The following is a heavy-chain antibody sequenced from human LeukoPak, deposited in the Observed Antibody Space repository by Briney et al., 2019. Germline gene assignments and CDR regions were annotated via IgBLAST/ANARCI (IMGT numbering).Heavy chain of an antibody. V-gene: IGHV4-39*01. CDR2: IYYSGST. CDR3: ARRYYVSSRWFDP. J-gene: IGHJ5*02. D-gene: IGHD3-22*01. Sequence: PSETLSLTCTVSGGSISSSSYYWGWIRQPPGKGLEWIGRIYYSGSTYYNPSLKRRVTISVDTSKNQFSLKLSSVTAADTAVYYCARRYYVSSRWFDPWGQGTLVTVSS. CDR1: GGSISSSSYY.